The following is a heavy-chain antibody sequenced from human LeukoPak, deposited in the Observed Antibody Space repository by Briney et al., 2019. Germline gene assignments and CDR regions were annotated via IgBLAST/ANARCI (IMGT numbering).Heavy chain of an antibody. D-gene: IGHD1-1*01. CDR2: IIPILGIA. CDR3: ARSLTPGGFDY. CDR1: GGTFSSYT. Sequence: ASVKVSCKASGGTFSSYTISWVRQAPGQGPEWMGRIIPILGIANYAQKFQGRVTITADKSTSTAYMELSSLRSKDTAVYYCARSLTPGGFDYWGQGTLVTVSS. J-gene: IGHJ4*02. V-gene: IGHV1-69*02.